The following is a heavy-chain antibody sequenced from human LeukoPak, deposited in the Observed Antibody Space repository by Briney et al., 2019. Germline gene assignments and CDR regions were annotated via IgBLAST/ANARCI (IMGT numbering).Heavy chain of an antibody. V-gene: IGHV3-7*01. CDR2: IKQDGSEK. CDR1: GFTFDDIG. CDR3: ATGIVGA. D-gene: IGHD1-26*01. J-gene: IGHJ4*02. Sequence: GGSLRLSCAASGFTFDDIGMSWVRQAPGKGLEWVANIKQDGSEKYYVDSVKGRFTISRDNAKNSLYLQMNSLRAEDTAVYYCATGIVGAWGQGTLVTVSS.